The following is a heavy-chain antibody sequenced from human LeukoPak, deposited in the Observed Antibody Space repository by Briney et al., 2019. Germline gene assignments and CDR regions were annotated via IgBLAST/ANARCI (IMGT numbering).Heavy chain of an antibody. D-gene: IGHD2-15*01. Sequence: GGSLRLSCVASGFTIDSFYMSWVRQAPGKGLEWVANIDEAGKDRYYADSVKGRFTISRDNTKNSVFMDMTSLRVEDTATYFCARASPGVVFNYFDYWGQGALVPVSS. CDR1: GFTIDSFY. J-gene: IGHJ4*01. CDR2: IDEAGKDR. CDR3: ARASPGVVFNYFDY. V-gene: IGHV3-7*01.